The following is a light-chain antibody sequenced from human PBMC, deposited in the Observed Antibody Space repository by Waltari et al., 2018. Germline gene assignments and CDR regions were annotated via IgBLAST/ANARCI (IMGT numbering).Light chain of an antibody. CDR1: QSISRW. CDR2: EAS. Sequence: DIQMTPSPSSLSASVGARVTITCRASQSISRWVAWYQQKPGKAPKLLIYEASTLESGVPSRFSGSGSGSEFTLTISSLQPADFATYYCQHFTSYPYTFGQGTKLEI. J-gene: IGKJ2*01. V-gene: IGKV1-5*03. CDR3: QHFTSYPYT.